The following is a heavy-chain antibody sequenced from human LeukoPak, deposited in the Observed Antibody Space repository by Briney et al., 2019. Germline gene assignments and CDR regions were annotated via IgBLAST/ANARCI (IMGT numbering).Heavy chain of an antibody. CDR1: GDTVSSKNAA. D-gene: IGHD1-26*01. V-gene: IGHV6-1*01. Sequence: SQTLSLTCAISGDTVSSKNAAWNWIRPSPSRGLEWLGRTYYRSKWYNDYAVSAKSRININPDTSKNQFSLQLDSVTPEDTAVYYCAREGVGATMANWGQGTLVTVSS. J-gene: IGHJ4*02. CDR3: AREGVGATMAN. CDR2: TYYRSKWYN.